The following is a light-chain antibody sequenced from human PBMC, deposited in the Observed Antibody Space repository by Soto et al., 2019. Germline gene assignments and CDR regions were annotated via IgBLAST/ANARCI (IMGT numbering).Light chain of an antibody. J-gene: IGKJ1*01. V-gene: IGKV1-5*03. CDR3: QHYKSYPWT. Sequence: DIQMTQSPSTLSASVGDRVTITCRASQSIDRWLAWYQQKPGKAPKLLMYNASSLESGVPSKFSGSGSETEFTLTISSLQPDDFATYYCQHYKSYPWTFGQGTKVEIK. CDR2: NAS. CDR1: QSIDRW.